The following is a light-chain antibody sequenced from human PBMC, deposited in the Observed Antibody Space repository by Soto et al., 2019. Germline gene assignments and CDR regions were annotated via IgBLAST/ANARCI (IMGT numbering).Light chain of an antibody. J-gene: IGKJ4*01. CDR2: AAS. CDR3: QQSYSTPLT. Sequence: DIQMTQSPSSLSASVGDRVTITCRASQSISSYLNWYQQKPGKAPKLLIYAASRLQSGVPSRFRVSGSGTDFTLTISSLQPEDFATYYCQQSYSTPLTFGGGTKVEIK. V-gene: IGKV1-39*01. CDR1: QSISSY.